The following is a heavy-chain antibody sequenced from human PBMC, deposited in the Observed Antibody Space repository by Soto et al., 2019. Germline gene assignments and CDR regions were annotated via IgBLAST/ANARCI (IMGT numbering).Heavy chain of an antibody. D-gene: IGHD1-7*01. CDR1: GFTFSSYA. CDR3: AKGNSWSPALVLDI. J-gene: IGHJ3*02. CDR2: ISGSGGSK. V-gene: IGHV3-23*01. Sequence: GGSLRLSCAASGFTFSSYAMNWVRQAPGKELEWVSAISGSGGSKYYAESVKGWFTISRDSSKNTLYLQMNSLRAEDSAVYYCAKGNSWSPALVLDIWGQGTMVTVSS.